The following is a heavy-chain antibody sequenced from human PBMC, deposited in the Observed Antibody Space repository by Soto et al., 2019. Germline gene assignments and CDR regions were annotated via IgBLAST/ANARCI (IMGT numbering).Heavy chain of an antibody. V-gene: IGHV3-11*01. J-gene: IGHJ4*02. Sequence: QVQLVESGGGLVKPGGSLRLSCAASGFTFSDYYMSWIRQAPGKGLEWVSYISSSGSTIHYADSVKGRFTISRDNAKNSLYLQMNSLRAEDTAVYYCARDAMTTVTTQSYFDYWGQGTLVTVSS. CDR1: GFTFSDYY. CDR2: ISSSGSTI. CDR3: ARDAMTTVTTQSYFDY. D-gene: IGHD4-4*01.